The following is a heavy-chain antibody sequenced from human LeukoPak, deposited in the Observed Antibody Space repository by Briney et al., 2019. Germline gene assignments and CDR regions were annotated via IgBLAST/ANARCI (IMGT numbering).Heavy chain of an antibody. CDR1: DYSIISDHY. D-gene: IGHD7-27*01. CDR2: FYPGGST. V-gene: IGHV4-38-2*02. J-gene: IGHJ4*02. CDR3: ARHLRAFWGLDY. Sequence: PSETLSLTCTVSDYSIISDHYWDWIRQSPRKGLEWIGSFYPGGSTYYNPSLKSRATISIDTSNNQFSLNLNSVTAADTAVYYCARHLRAFWGLDYWGQGTLVTVSS.